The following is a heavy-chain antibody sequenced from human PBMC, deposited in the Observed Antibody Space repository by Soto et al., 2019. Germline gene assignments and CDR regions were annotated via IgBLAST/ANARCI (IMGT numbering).Heavy chain of an antibody. CDR1: GFTFSDYY. V-gene: IGHV3-11*05. D-gene: IGHD3-16*01. Sequence: QVQLVESGGGLVKPGGSLRLSSAASGFTFSDYYMNWIRQAPGKGLEWVSYISSSRSYTNYADSVKGRFTISRDNAKNSLYLQMNSLRAEDTAVYYCARVAYDAFDIWGQGTMVTVSS. CDR2: ISSSRSYT. J-gene: IGHJ3*02. CDR3: ARVAYDAFDI.